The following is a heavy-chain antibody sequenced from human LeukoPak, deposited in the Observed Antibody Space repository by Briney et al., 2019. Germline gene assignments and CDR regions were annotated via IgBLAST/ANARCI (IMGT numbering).Heavy chain of an antibody. V-gene: IGHV3-49*03. CDR2: IRSKAYGGTT. D-gene: IGHD3-22*01. CDR3: TRWYYDSSGYYYVARVNDAFDI. J-gene: IGHJ3*02. Sequence: GGSLRLSCTASGFTFGDYAMSWFRQAPGKGLEWVGFIRSKAYGGTTEYAASVKGRFTISRDDSKSIAYLQMNSLKTEDTAVYYCTRWYYDSSGYYYVARVNDAFDIRGQGTMVTVSS. CDR1: GFTFGDYA.